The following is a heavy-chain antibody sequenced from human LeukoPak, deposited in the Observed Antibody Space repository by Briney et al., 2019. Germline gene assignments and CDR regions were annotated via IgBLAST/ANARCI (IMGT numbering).Heavy chain of an antibody. D-gene: IGHD3-22*01. CDR3: ARHYYDRSDSYSFDY. V-gene: IGHV4-59*08. CDR2: IFSSGST. CDR1: GGSISGYY. J-gene: IGHJ4*02. Sequence: SETLSLTCTVSGGSISGYYWSWIRQPPGKGLEWIGYIFSSGSTNYNPSLKSRVTISEDTSVNQFSLKLSSVTAADTAVYYCARHYYDRSDSYSFDYWGQGTLVTVSS.